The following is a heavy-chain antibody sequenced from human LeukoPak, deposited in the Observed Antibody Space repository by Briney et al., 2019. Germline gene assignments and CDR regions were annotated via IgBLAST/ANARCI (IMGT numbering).Heavy chain of an antibody. J-gene: IGHJ4*02. V-gene: IGHV1-2*04. Sequence: ASVKVSCKASGYTFTGYYMHWVRQAPGQGLEWMGWINPNSGGTNYAQKFQGWVTMTRDTSISTAYTELSRLRSDDTAVYYCARGAAYCGGDCLVYWGQGTLVTVSS. CDR2: INPNSGGT. CDR3: ARGAAYCGGDCLVY. CDR1: GYTFTGYY. D-gene: IGHD2-21*01.